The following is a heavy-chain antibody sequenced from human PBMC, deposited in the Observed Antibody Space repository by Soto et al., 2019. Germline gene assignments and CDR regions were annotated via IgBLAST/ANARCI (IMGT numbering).Heavy chain of an antibody. CDR2: IYTSGST. CDR3: ARDIRIAAAGTFDP. J-gene: IGHJ5*02. CDR1: GGSISSYY. V-gene: IGHV4-4*07. Sequence: SETLSLTCTVSGGSISSYYWSWIRQPAGKGLEWIGRIYTSGSTNYNPSLKSRVTMSVDTSKNQFSLKLSSVTAADTAVYYCARDIRIAAAGTFDPWGQGTLVTVSS. D-gene: IGHD6-13*01.